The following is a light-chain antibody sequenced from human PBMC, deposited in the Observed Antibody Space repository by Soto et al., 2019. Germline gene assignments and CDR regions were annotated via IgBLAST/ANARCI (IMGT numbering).Light chain of an antibody. CDR2: DAS. V-gene: IGKV1-33*01. J-gene: IGKJ1*01. CDR3: QQYSSYFPT. CDR1: QDISNY. Sequence: DIQMTQSPSSLSASVGDRVTITCQAGQDISNYLNWYQQKPGKVPKLLIYDASTSESGVPSRFSGSGSGTEFTLTISSLQPDDFATYYCQQYSSYFPTFGQGTKVDIK.